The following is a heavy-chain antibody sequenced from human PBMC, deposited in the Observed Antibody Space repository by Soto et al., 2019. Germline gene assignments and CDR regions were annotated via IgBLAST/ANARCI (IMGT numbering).Heavy chain of an antibody. CDR2: INRSGST. CDR1: SGSFSGYY. CDR3: ARGGDYEG. Sequence: QVQLQQWGAGLLKPSETLSLTCAVYSGSFSGYYWSWIRQPPGKGLEWIREINRSGSTNYNPSLTDRVTISVDTFKNQLSLKVTSVTAADTAVYYCARGGDYEGWGQGTLVIVSS. J-gene: IGHJ4*02. D-gene: IGHD4-17*01. V-gene: IGHV4-34*01.